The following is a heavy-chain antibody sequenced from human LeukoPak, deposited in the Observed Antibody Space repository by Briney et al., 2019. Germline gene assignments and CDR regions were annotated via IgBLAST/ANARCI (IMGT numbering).Heavy chain of an antibody. D-gene: IGHD6-6*01. J-gene: IGHJ4*02. V-gene: IGHV1-69*05. CDR1: AGTSSIYA. Sequence: ASVMISSNASAGTSSIYATSWVRQAPGQGIEWMGGIIPIFGTANYAQKFQGRVTITTDESTSTAYMELSSLRSEDTAVYYCARGLIAARPTTDYWGQGTLVTVSS. CDR3: ARGLIAARPTTDY. CDR2: IIPIFGTA.